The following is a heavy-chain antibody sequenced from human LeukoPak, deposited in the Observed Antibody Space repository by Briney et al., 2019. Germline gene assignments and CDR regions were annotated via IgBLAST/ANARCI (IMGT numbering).Heavy chain of an antibody. J-gene: IGHJ5*01. CDR1: GDAIGSYH. Sequence: SETLSLTCSVSGDAIGSYHWTWIRQSAGKGLEWIGYIFYSGSTNYSPSLKSRVTISVDTSNNQFSLQLRSVTAADTAIYYCARGRDHDGSLLWLHSWGQGTLVTVSS. D-gene: IGHD1-26*01. CDR3: ARGRDHDGSLLWLHS. V-gene: IGHV4-59*01. CDR2: IFYSGST.